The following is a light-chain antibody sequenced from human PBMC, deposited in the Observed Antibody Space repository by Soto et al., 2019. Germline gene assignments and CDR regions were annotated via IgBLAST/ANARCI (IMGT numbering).Light chain of an antibody. Sequence: EIVLTQSPGTLSLSPGERATLSCRASQSVGNNKLAWYQQKPGQAPRFLIYDASSRATGIPDRFSGSGSGTDFTLTISRLEPEVFAVYSCTQYVSTPSPFGGGTKVDIK. CDR3: TQYVSTPSP. CDR1: QSVGNNK. CDR2: DAS. V-gene: IGKV3-20*01. J-gene: IGKJ4*01.